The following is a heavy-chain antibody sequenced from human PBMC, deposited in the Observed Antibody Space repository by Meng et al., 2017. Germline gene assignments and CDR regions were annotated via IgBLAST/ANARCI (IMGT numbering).Heavy chain of an antibody. CDR2: IYSADST. CDR3: ARFMTSVNVLDY. J-gene: IGHJ4*02. D-gene: IGHD4-17*01. CDR1: GFTFSSYA. Sequence: GESLKISCAASGFTFSSYAMSWVRQAPGKGLEWVSVIYSADSTYYADSVKGRFTISSDNSKNTLYLQMNSLRAEDTAVYYCARFMTSVNVLDYWGQGTLVTVSS. V-gene: IGHV3-53*01.